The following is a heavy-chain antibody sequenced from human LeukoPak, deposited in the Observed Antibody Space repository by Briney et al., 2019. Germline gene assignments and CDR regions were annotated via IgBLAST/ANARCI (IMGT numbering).Heavy chain of an antibody. J-gene: IGHJ3*02. CDR1: GFTFSICS. CDR2: MSANSFSI. D-gene: IGHD7-27*01. Sequence: GGSLRLSCEASGFTFSICSMNWVRQAPGKGLEWVSSMSANSFSIHYGESVKGRFTISRDNAKNSLHLQMNSLRVEDTGIYYCAREAPGDEAFDIWGQETMVTVSS. V-gene: IGHV3-21*01. CDR3: AREAPGDEAFDI.